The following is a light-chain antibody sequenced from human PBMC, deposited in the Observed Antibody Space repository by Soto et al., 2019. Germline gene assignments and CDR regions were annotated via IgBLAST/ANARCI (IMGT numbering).Light chain of an antibody. Sequence: QSVLTQPRSVSGSPGQSVTISCTGSSSDVGGYNYVSWYQQHPGKAPKLMIYDVSKRPSGVPDRCSGSKSGNTASLTISGLQAEDEADYYCCSYAGSYVFGTGTKVTVL. CDR1: SSDVGGYNY. CDR3: CSYAGSYV. V-gene: IGLV2-11*01. CDR2: DVS. J-gene: IGLJ1*01.